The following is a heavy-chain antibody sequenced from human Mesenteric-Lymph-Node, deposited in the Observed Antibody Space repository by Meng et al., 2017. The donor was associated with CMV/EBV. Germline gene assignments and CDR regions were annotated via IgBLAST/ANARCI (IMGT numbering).Heavy chain of an antibody. CDR3: ARALGLELLVGYFDS. V-gene: IGHV3-7*01. J-gene: IGHJ4*02. CDR1: GFTFSDYY. CDR2: INQDGSER. Sequence: GKSLKISCAASGFTFSDYYMGWIRQAPGKGPEWVANINQDGSERSYVDSVKGRFTISRDNAKKSLYLEMNTLRADDTAVYYCARALGLELLVGYFDSWGQGTLVTVSS. D-gene: IGHD1-7*01.